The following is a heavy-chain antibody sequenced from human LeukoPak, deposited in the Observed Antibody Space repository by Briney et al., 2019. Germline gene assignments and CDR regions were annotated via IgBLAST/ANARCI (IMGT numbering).Heavy chain of an antibody. CDR3: AKKGGREFAF. CDR1: GFTFAGQA. J-gene: IGHJ4*02. Sequence: GGSLRLSCAASGFTFAGQAMSWVRQAPGKGLEWVSGISVSSGNTHYADSVKGRFTISRDTSKNTVYLQMNSLRVDDTAVYYCAKKGGREFAFWGQGTLVTVSS. V-gene: IGHV3-23*01. D-gene: IGHD6-25*01. CDR2: ISVSSGNT.